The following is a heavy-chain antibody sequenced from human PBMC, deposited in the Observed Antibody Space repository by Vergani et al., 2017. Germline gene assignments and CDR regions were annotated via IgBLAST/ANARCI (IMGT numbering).Heavy chain of an antibody. CDR3: ARGRGVVVPAAIQHXFDY. V-gene: IGHV4-34*01. D-gene: IGHD2-2*02. J-gene: IGHJ4*02. Sequence: QVQLQQWGAGLLKPSETLSLTCAVYGGSFSGYYWSWIRQPPGKGLEWIGEINHSGSTNYNPSLKSRVTISVDTSKNQFSLKLSSVTAADTAVYYCARGRGVVVPAAIQHXFDYWGQGTLVTVSS. CDR2: INHSGST. CDR1: GGSFSGYY.